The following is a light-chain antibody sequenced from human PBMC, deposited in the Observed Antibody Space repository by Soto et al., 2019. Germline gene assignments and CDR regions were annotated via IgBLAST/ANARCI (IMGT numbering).Light chain of an antibody. V-gene: IGKV3-20*01. J-gene: IGKJ5*01. Sequence: EIGSNQSPGALSLSPGERDTLSCRASQSISSTYLAWYQQKPGQAPRLLIYGASTRATGIPDRFSGSGSGTDFTLTISRLEPEDFAVYYCQQYGSSPSPITLGQGTRLEIK. CDR2: GAS. CDR1: QSISSTY. CDR3: QQYGSSPSPIT.